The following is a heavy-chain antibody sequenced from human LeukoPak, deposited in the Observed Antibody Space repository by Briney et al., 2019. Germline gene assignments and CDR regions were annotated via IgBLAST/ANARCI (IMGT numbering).Heavy chain of an antibody. CDR1: GGSFSNYY. J-gene: IGHJ3*02. Sequence: SETLSLTCAVYGGSFSNYYWSWIRQPPGKGLEWIGEINHSGSTNYNPSLKSRVTMSVDTSKNQFSLKLSSVTAADTAVYYCARESAARISLRAFDIWGQGTMVTVSS. CDR2: INHSGST. D-gene: IGHD2-2*01. V-gene: IGHV4-34*01. CDR3: ARESAARISLRAFDI.